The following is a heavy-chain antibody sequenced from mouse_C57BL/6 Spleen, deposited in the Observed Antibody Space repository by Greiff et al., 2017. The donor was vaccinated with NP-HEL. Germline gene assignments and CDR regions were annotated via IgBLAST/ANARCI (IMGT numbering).Heavy chain of an antibody. CDR1: GFSLTSYG. D-gene: IGHD1-1*01. CDR2: IWSGGRT. J-gene: IGHJ3*01. CDR3: AKDGSSPFAY. V-gene: IGHV2-4*01. Sequence: VKLMESGPGLVQPSQSLSITCTVSGFSLTSYGVHWVRQPPGKGLEWLGVIWSGGRTDYNAAFISRLSISKDNSKSQVFFKMNSLQADDTAIYYCAKDGSSPFAYWGQGTLVTVSA.